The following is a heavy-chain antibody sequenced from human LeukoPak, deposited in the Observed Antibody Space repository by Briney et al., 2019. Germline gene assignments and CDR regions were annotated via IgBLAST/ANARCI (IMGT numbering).Heavy chain of an antibody. V-gene: IGHV1-2*02. CDR1: GYTFSDYY. J-gene: IGHJ3*01. CDR3: ARGQQWLEAFEH. Sequence: ASVTVSCKASGYTFSDYYLHWVRQAPGQGLEWMGWINPNSGVTNYAQKFQGRGTMTRATSISTAYMEVSRLRSDDTAVYYCARGQQWLEAFEHWGQGTMVTVSS. D-gene: IGHD6-19*01. CDR2: INPNSGVT.